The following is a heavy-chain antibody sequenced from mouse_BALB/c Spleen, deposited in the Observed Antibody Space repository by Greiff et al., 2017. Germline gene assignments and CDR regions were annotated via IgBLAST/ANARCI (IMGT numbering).Heavy chain of an antibody. J-gene: IGHJ3*01. CDR2: IWSGRST. V-gene: IGHV2-2*02. CDR1: GFSLTSYG. CDR3: ARNPSTVVATDGAY. D-gene: IGHD1-1*01. Sequence: QVQLKESGPGLVQPSQSLSITCTVSGFSLTSYGVHWVRQSPGKGLEWLGVIWSGRSTDYNAAFISRLSISKDNSKSQVFFKMNSLQANDTAIYYCARNPSTVVATDGAYWGQGTLVTVSA.